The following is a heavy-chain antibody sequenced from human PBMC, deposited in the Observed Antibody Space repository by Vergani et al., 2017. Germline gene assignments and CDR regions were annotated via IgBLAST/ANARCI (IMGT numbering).Heavy chain of an antibody. D-gene: IGHD5-12*01. V-gene: IGHV3-53*01. CDR2: IYSGGST. J-gene: IGHJ4*02. CDR3: ARHRERAKIYPQACDY. CDR1: GFTVSSNY. Sequence: EVQLVESGGGLIQPGGSLRLSCAASGFTVSSNYMSWVRQAPGKGLEWVSVIYSGGSTYYADSVKGRFTISRDNSKNTLYLQMNSLRAEDTAVYYCARHRERAKIYPQACDYWGQGTLVTVSS.